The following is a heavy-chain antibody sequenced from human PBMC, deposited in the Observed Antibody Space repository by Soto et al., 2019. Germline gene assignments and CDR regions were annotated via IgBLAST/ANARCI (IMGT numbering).Heavy chain of an antibody. V-gene: IGHV4-34*01. CDR1: GGSFSGYY. CDR3: AIGVGFWSGYYSANYYYYGMDV. CDR2: INHSGST. D-gene: IGHD3-3*01. J-gene: IGHJ6*02. Sequence: QVQLQQWGAGLLKPSETLSLTCAVYGGSFSGYYWSWIRQPPGKGLEWIGEINHSGSTNYHPSPKRRVTISVDTSKNQFFLKLSSVTAADTAVYYCAIGVGFWSGYYSANYYYYGMDVWGQGTTVTLSS.